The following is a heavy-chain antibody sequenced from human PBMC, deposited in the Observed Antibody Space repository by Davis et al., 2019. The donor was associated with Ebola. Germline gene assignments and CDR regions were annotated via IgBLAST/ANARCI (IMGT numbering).Heavy chain of an antibody. J-gene: IGHJ5*01. CDR1: GFPFSNYA. D-gene: IGHD1-1*01. CDR3: AKDLNWNPFYS. V-gene: IGHV3-7*03. CDR2: VSGDGYTK. Sequence: PGGSLRLSCAASGFPFSNYAMHWVRQAPGKGLEWVASVSGDGYTKYHMDSVRGRFTVSRDNAKNLVFLEMNSLRVDDTAVYFCAKDLNWNPFYSWGQGTRVVVSS.